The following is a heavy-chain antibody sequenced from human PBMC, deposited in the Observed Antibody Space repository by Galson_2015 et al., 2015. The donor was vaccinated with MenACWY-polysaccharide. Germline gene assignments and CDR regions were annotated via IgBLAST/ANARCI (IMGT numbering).Heavy chain of an antibody. CDR2: IDWNDGK. CDR1: GFSLRTPGMR. J-gene: IGHJ4*03. CDR3: TRTAAAGQGYFDY. Sequence: PALVTPTQTLTLPCTFSGFSLRTPGMRVSWIRQPPGKALEWLGRIDWNDGKFYSTSLKTRLTISKDTSKNQVVLTMSNMDPVDTATYYCTRTAAAGQGYFDYWGQGTQVTVSS. V-gene: IGHV2-70*04. D-gene: IGHD6-13*01.